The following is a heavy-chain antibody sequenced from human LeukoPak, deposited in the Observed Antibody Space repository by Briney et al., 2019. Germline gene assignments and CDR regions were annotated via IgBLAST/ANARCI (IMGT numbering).Heavy chain of an antibody. Sequence: PGGSLRLSCAASGFTFSSYAMRWVRQAPGKGLEWVSAISGSGGSTYYADSVKGRFTISRDNSKNTLYLQMNSLRAEDTAVYYCAKHPTVTVTTKYGHNWFDPWGQGTLVTVSS. CDR3: AKHPTVTVTTKYGHNWFDP. D-gene: IGHD4-17*01. CDR1: GFTFSSYA. J-gene: IGHJ5*02. V-gene: IGHV3-23*01. CDR2: ISGSGGST.